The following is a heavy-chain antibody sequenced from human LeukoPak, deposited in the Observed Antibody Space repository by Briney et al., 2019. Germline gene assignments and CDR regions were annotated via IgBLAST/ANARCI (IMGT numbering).Heavy chain of an antibody. CDR2: ISYDGSNK. V-gene: IGHV3-30-3*01. D-gene: IGHD5-18*01. J-gene: IGHJ4*02. Sequence: QSGGSLRLSCAASGFTFSSYAMHWVRQAPGKGLEWVAVISYDGSNKYYADSVKGRFTISRDNSKNTLYLQMNSLRAEDTVVYYCARDAVDTAMVGLLFRWHYFDYWGQGTLVTVSS. CDR3: ARDAVDTAMVGLLFRWHYFDY. CDR1: GFTFSSYA.